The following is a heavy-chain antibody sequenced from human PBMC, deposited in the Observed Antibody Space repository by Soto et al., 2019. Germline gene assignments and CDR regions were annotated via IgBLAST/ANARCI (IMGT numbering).Heavy chain of an antibody. V-gene: IGHV3-7*01. J-gene: IGHJ4*02. CDR2: IDQDGSEK. D-gene: IGHD3-16*01. Sequence: EEQLVESGGGLVQPGGSLRLPCAVSGFTFRTYWIPWVRKPPGKGLEWVANIDQDGSEKYYLDSVRGRFTISRDNAKNSLYLQMNSLRAEDTAVYYCVCGGNFFVYWGQGTLVTVSP. CDR1: GFTFRTYW. CDR3: VCGGNFFVY.